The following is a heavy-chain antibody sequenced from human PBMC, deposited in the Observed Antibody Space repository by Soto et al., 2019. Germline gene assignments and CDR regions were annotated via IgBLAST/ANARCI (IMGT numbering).Heavy chain of an antibody. CDR3: AKGAVTRNYYYYGMDV. J-gene: IGHJ6*02. CDR2: ISGSGGST. Sequence: RGSLRLSCAASGFTFSSYAMSWVRQAPGKGLEWVSAISGSGGSTYYADSVKGRFTISRDNSKNTLYLQMNSLRAEDTAVYYCAKGAVTRNYYYYGMDVWGQGTTVTVSS. CDR1: GFTFSSYA. D-gene: IGHD4-4*01. V-gene: IGHV3-23*01.